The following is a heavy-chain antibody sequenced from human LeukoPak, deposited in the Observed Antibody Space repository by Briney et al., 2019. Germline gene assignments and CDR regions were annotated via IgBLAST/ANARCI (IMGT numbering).Heavy chain of an antibody. D-gene: IGHD6-13*01. Sequence: GGSLRLSCAASGFTFSSYGMHWVRQAPGKGLEWVSHIGVYGDNTYYADSVKGRFTISRDNSKNTLYLQMNSLRAEDTAVYYCAKTGTPWYYFDYWGQGTLVTVSS. J-gene: IGHJ4*02. CDR3: AKTGTPWYYFDY. CDR1: GFTFSSYG. V-gene: IGHV3-23*01. CDR2: IGVYGDNT.